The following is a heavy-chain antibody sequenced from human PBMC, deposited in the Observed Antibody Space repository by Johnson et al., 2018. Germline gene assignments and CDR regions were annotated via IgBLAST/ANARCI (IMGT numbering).Heavy chain of an antibody. CDR3: ARGGTVAPRINYYYHGMDV. CDR2: ISYDGSNE. J-gene: IGHJ6*02. CDR1: GFTFSSYG. D-gene: IGHD1-14*01. V-gene: IGHV3-30*03. Sequence: QVQLVQSGGGVVQPGRSLRLSCAASGFTFSSYGMHWVRQAPGKGLEWVALISYDGSNEYYTDSVMGRFTVSRDHSKSTLYLQLSGRRAEDTAVYYCARGGTVAPRINYYYHGMDVWGRGTTVTVTS.